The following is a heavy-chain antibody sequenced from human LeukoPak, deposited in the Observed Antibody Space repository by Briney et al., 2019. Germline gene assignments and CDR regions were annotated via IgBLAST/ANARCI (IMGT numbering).Heavy chain of an antibody. Sequence: GGSLRLSCAASGFTFSSYCMHWVRQAPGKGLEWVAVIWYDGSNKYYADSVKGRFTISRDNSKNTLYLQMNSLRAEDTAVYYCARDYGSGSLGLIDYWGQGTLVTVSS. CDR3: ARDYGSGSLGLIDY. CDR2: IWYDGSNK. J-gene: IGHJ4*02. D-gene: IGHD3-10*01. V-gene: IGHV3-33*01. CDR1: GFTFSSYC.